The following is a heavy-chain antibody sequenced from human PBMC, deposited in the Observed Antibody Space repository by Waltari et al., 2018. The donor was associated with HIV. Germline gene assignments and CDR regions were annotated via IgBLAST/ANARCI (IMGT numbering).Heavy chain of an antibody. J-gene: IGHJ5*02. Sequence: QLQQSGPGLVKPSQTLSLTCDISGDTVSSNSAAWNWIRHSPSRGLEWLGRTSYRYRWYNEYAASVKSRISVNSDTSKNQCALQRKSVTLEDTAVYDCARGGQWLNWFGPWGQGTLVTVSS. CDR3: ARGGQWLNWFGP. D-gene: IGHD6-19*01. V-gene: IGHV6-1*01. CDR2: TSYRYRWYN. CDR1: GDTVSSNSAA.